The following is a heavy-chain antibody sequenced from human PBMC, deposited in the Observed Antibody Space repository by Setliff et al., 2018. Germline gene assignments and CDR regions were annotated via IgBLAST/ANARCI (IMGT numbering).Heavy chain of an antibody. J-gene: IGHJ5*02. Sequence: GGSLRLSCAASGITFNNAWMTWVRQAPGKGLEWVGRIKSKSESETTDYAAPVKGRFTISRDDSKNLLYLQMNSLKTEDTAVYYCTTGPRDRSGFLHWFDPWGQGTLVTVSS. CDR1: GITFNNAW. D-gene: IGHD6-19*01. CDR3: TTGPRDRSGFLHWFDP. CDR2: IKSKSESETT. V-gene: IGHV3-15*01.